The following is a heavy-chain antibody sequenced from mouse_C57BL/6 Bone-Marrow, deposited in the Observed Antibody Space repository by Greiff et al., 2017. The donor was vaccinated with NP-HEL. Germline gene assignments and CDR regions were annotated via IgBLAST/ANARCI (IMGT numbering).Heavy chain of an antibody. CDR2: IDPSDSYT. CDR3: ARGGGFAY. CDR1: GYTFTSYW. V-gene: IGHV1-50*01. Sequence: LQPGAELVKPGASVKLSCKASGYTFTSYWMQWVKQRPGQGLEWIGEIDPSDSYTNYNQKFKGKATLTVNTSSSTAYIPLSSLTSEDSAVYYCARGGGFAYWGQGTLVTVSA. J-gene: IGHJ3*01.